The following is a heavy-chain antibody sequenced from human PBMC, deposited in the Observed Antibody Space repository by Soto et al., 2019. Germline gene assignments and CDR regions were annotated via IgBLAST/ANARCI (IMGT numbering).Heavy chain of an antibody. V-gene: IGHV4-59*01. CDR2: IHYSGST. CDR1: GDSISSYY. CDR3: ARGSAAGTKSPFDY. Sequence: SETLSLTCTVSGDSISSYYWSWIRQPPGKGLEWIGYIHYSGSTNYNPSLKSRVTISVDTSKNQLSLKLSSVTAADTAVYYCARGSAAGTKSPFDYWGQGTLVTVSS. D-gene: IGHD6-13*01. J-gene: IGHJ4*02.